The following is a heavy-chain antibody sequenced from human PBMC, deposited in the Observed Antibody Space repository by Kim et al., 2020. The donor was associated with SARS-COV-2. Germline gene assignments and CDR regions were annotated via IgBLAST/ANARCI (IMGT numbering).Heavy chain of an antibody. V-gene: IGHV3-43*02. D-gene: IGHD6-19*01. J-gene: IGHJ1*01. Sequence: GGSLRLSCAAYGFTFEDYVIQWVRQFPGKGREWVSLMSCGGGEIKYADSVKGRFTISRDNSKKSVYLQMNSLGSEDTALYYCVRGQQWLIKNWGQGTQVTVAS. CDR1: GFTFEDYV. CDR2: MSCGGGEI. CDR3: VRGQQWLIKN.